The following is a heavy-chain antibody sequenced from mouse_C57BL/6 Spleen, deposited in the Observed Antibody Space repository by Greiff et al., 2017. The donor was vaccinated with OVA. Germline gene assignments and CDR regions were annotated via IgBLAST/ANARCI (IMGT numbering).Heavy chain of an antibody. CDR1: GFTFSDYG. CDR3: ARDDYDDGAMDY. Sequence: DVKLVESGGGLVKPGGSLKLSCAASGFTFSDYGMHWVRQAPETGLEWVAYISSGSSTIYYADTVKGRFTISRDNAKNTLFLQMTSLRSEDTAMYYCARDDYDDGAMDYWGQGTSVTVSS. J-gene: IGHJ4*01. CDR2: ISSGSSTI. D-gene: IGHD2-4*01. V-gene: IGHV5-17*01.